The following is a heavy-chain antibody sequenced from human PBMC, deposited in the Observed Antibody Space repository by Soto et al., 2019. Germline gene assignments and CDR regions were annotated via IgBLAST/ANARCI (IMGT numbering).Heavy chain of an antibody. CDR1: GYTFTSYA. J-gene: IGHJ4*02. V-gene: IGHV1-3*01. Sequence: ASVKVSCKASGYTFTSYAMHWVRQAPGQRLEWMGWINAGNGNTKYSQKFQGRVTITRDTSASTAYMELSSLRSEDTAVYYCAREHTAMVTMGFEYWGQGTLVTSPQ. D-gene: IGHD5-18*01. CDR2: INAGNGNT. CDR3: AREHTAMVTMGFEY.